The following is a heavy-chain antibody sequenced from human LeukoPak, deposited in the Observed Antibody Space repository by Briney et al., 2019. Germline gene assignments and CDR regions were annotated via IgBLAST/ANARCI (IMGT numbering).Heavy chain of an antibody. V-gene: IGHV1-8*03. J-gene: IGHJ6*03. CDR3: ARGLLEGDYMDV. Sequence: GASVKASCKASGYTFTSYDINWVRQATGQGLEWMGWMNPNSGNTGYAQKFQGRVTITRNTSISTAYMELSSLRSEDTAVYYCARGLLEGDYMDVWGKGTTVTVSS. CDR2: MNPNSGNT. CDR1: GYTFTSYD. D-gene: IGHD1-26*01.